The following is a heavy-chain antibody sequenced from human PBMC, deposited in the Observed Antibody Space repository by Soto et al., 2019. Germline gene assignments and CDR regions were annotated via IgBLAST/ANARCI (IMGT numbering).Heavy chain of an antibody. D-gene: IGHD2-2*01. V-gene: IGHV1-3*01. CDR3: AIVVVPAAPMENWFDP. CDR2: INAGNGNT. J-gene: IGHJ5*02. Sequence: GASVKVSCKASGYTFTSYAMHWVRQAPGQRLEWMGWINAGNGNTKYSQKFQGRVTITRDTSASTAYMELSSLRSEDTAVYYCAIVVVPAAPMENWFDPWGQGTLVTVSS. CDR1: GYTFTSYA.